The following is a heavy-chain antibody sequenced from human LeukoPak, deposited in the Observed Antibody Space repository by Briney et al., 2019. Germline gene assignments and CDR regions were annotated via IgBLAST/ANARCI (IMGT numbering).Heavy chain of an antibody. CDR3: ARGGQSYCSGGSCYPFDY. CDR1: GFTFSSYW. J-gene: IGHJ4*02. CDR2: VNSDGSST. Sequence: PGGSLRLSCAASGFTFSSYWMHWVRQAPGKGLVWVSRVNSDGSSTTYADSVKGRFTISRDNAKNTLYLQMNSLRAKDTAVYYCARGGQSYCSGGSCYPFDYWGQGTLVTVSS. D-gene: IGHD2-15*01. V-gene: IGHV3-74*01.